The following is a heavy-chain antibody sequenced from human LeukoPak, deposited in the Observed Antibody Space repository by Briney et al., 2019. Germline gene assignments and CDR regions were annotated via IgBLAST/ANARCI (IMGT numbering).Heavy chain of an antibody. Sequence: PSETLSLTCTVSGGSISSNYWSWIRQPPGKGLEWIGFIYYTGSTNYNPSLKSRVTISVDTSKNQFSLKLSSVTAADTAVYYCARHPYCGGDCYWDAFDIWGQGTMVTVSS. CDR2: IYYTGST. D-gene: IGHD2-21*02. CDR3: ARHPYCGGDCYWDAFDI. V-gene: IGHV4-59*08. CDR1: GGSISSNY. J-gene: IGHJ3*02.